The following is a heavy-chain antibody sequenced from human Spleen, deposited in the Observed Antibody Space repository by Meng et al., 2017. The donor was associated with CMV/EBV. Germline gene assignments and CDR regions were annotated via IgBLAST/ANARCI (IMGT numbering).Heavy chain of an antibody. Sequence: GGSLRLSCTTSGFIFGEYAMSWVRQAPGKGLEWVSFIGRKASGGTTEYAASVKGRFTISRDDSKSIVYLQMNSLKTEDTAVYYCTRGFCSSTSCYTGGSYWGQGTLVTVSS. V-gene: IGHV3-49*04. CDR1: GFIFGEYA. J-gene: IGHJ4*02. D-gene: IGHD2-2*02. CDR2: IGRKASGGTT. CDR3: TRGFCSSTSCYTGGSY.